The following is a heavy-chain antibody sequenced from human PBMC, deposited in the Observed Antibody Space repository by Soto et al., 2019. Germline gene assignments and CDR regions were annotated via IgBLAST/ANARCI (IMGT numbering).Heavy chain of an antibody. D-gene: IGHD6-25*01. CDR1: GGTFSSYA. V-gene: IGHV1-69*13. CDR3: AREAHGYPPPQVAFGI. J-gene: IGHJ3*02. CDR2: IIPIFGTP. Sequence: ASVKVSCKASGGTFSSYAISWVRQAPGQGPEWMGGIIPIFGTPKYAQKFQGRVTITADESTSTAYMELNSLRSEDPAVYYCAREAHGYPPPQVAFGIWGQGTMVTVSS.